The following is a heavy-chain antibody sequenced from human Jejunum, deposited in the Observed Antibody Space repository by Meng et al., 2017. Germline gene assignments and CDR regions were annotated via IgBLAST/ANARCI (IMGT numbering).Heavy chain of an antibody. Sequence: GESLKISCAASGFPFSSYAMAWVRQAPGKGLEWVAVISGSGDTTYYADSVKGRFTISRDTSKNTAYLQLNTLRVEDTAIYYCAKVITELPYGSPIDYWGQGTLVTVSS. J-gene: IGHJ4*01. V-gene: IGHV3-23*01. D-gene: IGHD3-10*01. CDR2: ISGSGDTT. CDR1: GFPFSSYA. CDR3: AKVITELPYGSPIDY.